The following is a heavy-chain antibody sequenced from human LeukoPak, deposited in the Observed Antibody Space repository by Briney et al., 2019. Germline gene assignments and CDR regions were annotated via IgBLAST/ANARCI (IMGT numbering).Heavy chain of an antibody. CDR1: GYTFTSYD. D-gene: IGHD2-8*01. CDR2: TSPNTGYI. J-gene: IGHJ4*02. CDR3: ATSRYCSNGVCPFDY. Sequence: ASVKVSCKTSGYTFTSYDMNWVRQAAGQGLEWMGWTSPNTGYIYYARKFQGRMTMATNTATRTVYMELSSLRSEDTAVYYCATSRYCSNGVCPFDYWGQGPLVTVSS. V-gene: IGHV1-8*01.